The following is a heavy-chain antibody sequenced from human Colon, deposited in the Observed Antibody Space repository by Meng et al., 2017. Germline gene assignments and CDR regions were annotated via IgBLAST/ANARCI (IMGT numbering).Heavy chain of an antibody. CDR2: IIPILGAP. V-gene: IGHV1-69*01. D-gene: IGHD5-24*01. Sequence: QVQLVQSGADVKTPGSSMKVSCKASGGTFRRFTMTWVRRAPGQGLEWMGEIIPILGAPNYAPKFQGRVTITADESTTSTYMELSSLTSEDTAVYYCAVQKDGYNSWYDNWGQGTLVTVSS. CDR1: GGTFRRFT. J-gene: IGHJ4*02. CDR3: AVQKDGYNSWYDN.